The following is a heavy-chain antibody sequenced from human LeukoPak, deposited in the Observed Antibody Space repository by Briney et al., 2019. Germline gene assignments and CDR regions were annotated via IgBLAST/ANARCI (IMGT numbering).Heavy chain of an antibody. CDR2: INPSGGST. J-gene: IGHJ4*02. CDR1: GYTFTSYY. D-gene: IGHD1-26*01. Sequence: ASVKVSCKASGYTFTSYYMHWVRQAPGQGLEWMGIINPSGGSTSYAQKFQGRVTMTRDTSTSTVYMELSSLRPEDTAVYYCAGLLRGAFDYWGQGTLVTVSS. CDR3: AGLLRGAFDY. V-gene: IGHV1-46*01.